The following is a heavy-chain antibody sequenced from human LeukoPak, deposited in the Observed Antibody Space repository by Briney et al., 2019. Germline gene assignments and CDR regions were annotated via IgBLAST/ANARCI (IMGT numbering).Heavy chain of an antibody. CDR1: GLSFRNAC. CDR3: TTGPFDYYGSASYLANGMDV. Sequence: GSFTRSCSAAGLSFRNACRSWWRQAQGKGLEWVGRIKSKTDGGTTDYTAPVKGRFTISRDDSKNTLYLQMNSLKTEDTAVYYCTTGPFDYYGSASYLANGMDVWGQGTTVTVSS. CDR2: IKSKTDGGTT. D-gene: IGHD3-10*01. V-gene: IGHV3-15*01. J-gene: IGHJ6*02.